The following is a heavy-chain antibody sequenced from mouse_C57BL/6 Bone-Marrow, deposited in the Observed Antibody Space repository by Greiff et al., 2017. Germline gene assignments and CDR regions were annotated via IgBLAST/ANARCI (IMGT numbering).Heavy chain of an antibody. D-gene: IGHD2-4*01. CDR1: GYTFTSYW. Sequence: QVKLQQPGAELVKPGASVKMSCKASGYTFTSYWLTWVKQRPGQGLEWIGDIYPGSGSTNYNEKFKSKATLTVDTSSSTAYMQLSSRTSEDSAVYYCARAGYDYRWVAYWGQGTLVTVSA. V-gene: IGHV1-55*01. CDR2: IYPGSGST. CDR3: ARAGYDYRWVAY. J-gene: IGHJ3*01.